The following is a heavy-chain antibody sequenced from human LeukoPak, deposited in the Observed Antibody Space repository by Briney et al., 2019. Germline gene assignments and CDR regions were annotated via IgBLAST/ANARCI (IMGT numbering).Heavy chain of an antibody. CDR3: ARDLPPWGSWYPRYWYFDL. J-gene: IGHJ2*01. D-gene: IGHD6-13*01. V-gene: IGHV4-59*01. CDR2: IYYSGST. CDR1: GGSISSYY. Sequence: SETLSLTCTVSGGSISSYYWSWIRQPPGKGLEWIGYIYYSGSTNYNPSLKSRVTISVDTSKNQFSLKLSSVTAADTAVYYCARDLPPWGSWYPRYWYFDLWGRGTLVTVSS.